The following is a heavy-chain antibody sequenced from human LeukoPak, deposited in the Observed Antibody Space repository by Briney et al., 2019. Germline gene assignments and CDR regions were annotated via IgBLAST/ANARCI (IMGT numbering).Heavy chain of an antibody. CDR2: ISYDGSNK. J-gene: IGHJ4*02. V-gene: IGHV3-30-3*01. Sequence: PGGSLRLPCAASGFTFSSYAMHWVRQAPGKGLEWVAVISYDGSNKYYADSVKGRFTISRDNSKNTLYLQMNSLRAEDTAVYYCARGVAVAGTIDYWGQGTLVTVSS. D-gene: IGHD6-19*01. CDR1: GFTFSSYA. CDR3: ARGVAVAGTIDY.